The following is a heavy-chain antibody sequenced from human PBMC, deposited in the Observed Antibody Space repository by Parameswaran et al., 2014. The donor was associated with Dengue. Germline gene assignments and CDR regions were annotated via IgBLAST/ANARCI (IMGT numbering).Heavy chain of an antibody. Sequence: RWIRQPQEGLEWIGYIYYSGSTYYNPSLKSRVTISVDTSKNQFSLKLSSVTAADTAVYYCAREYDSSGYYDPYYYGMDVWGQGTTVTVSS. CDR3: AREYDSSGYYDPYYYGMDV. V-gene: IGHV4-31*02. J-gene: IGHJ6*02. CDR2: IYYSGST. D-gene: IGHD3-22*01.